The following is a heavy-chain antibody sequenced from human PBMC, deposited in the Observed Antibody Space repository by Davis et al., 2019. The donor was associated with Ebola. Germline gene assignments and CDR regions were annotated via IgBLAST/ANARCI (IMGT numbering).Heavy chain of an antibody. V-gene: IGHV3-30*04. CDR1: GFTFSSYA. J-gene: IGHJ3*02. Sequence: GESLKISCVASGFTFSSYAMHWVRQAPGKGLEWVAVISYDGSNKYYADSVKGRFTISRDNSKNTLYLQMNSLRAEDTAVYYCAKDSGNYFSFAAFDIWGQGTMVTVSS. CDR2: ISYDGSNK. CDR3: AKDSGNYFSFAAFDI. D-gene: IGHD1-26*01.